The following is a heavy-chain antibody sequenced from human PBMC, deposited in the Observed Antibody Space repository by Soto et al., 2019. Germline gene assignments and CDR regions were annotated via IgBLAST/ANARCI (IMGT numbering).Heavy chain of an antibody. CDR2: ISSSSSTI. Sequence: PGGSLKLSCAASGFTFSSYSLNWVRQAPGKGLELVSYISSSSSTIYYADSVKGRFTISRDNAKNSLYLQMNSLRAEDTAVYYCARDLNYGLFDYWGQGTLVTVSS. CDR3: ARDLNYGLFDY. D-gene: IGHD4-17*01. J-gene: IGHJ4*02. V-gene: IGHV3-48*01. CDR1: GFTFSSYS.